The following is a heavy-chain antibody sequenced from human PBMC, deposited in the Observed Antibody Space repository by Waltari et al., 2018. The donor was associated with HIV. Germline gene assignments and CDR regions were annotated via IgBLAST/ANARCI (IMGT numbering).Heavy chain of an antibody. CDR2: ISTTGSTV. J-gene: IGHJ4*02. CDR1: GFSFGSYE. V-gene: IGHV3-48*03. CDR3: TRGLRLLRSILPFDY. D-gene: IGHD1-26*01. Sequence: EVQLVQSGGGLVQPGGSLRFSCAASGFSFGSYEMHWVRQAPGKGLEWVSYISTTGSTVYYADSVKGRFTISRDNAKKSLYLQMNSLRVEDTAVYYCTRGLRLLRSILPFDYWGQGTLVPVSS.